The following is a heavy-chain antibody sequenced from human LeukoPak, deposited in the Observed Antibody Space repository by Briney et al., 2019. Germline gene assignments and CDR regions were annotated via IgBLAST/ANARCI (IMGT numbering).Heavy chain of an antibody. V-gene: IGHV3-11*04. J-gene: IGHJ4*02. D-gene: IGHD5-24*01. CDR3: ARAPKTWLQFAFDY. CDR1: GFILSDYY. Sequence: GGSLRLSCVGSGFILSDYYMSWIRQAPGKGLEWISYISSSGTTTYYSDSVKGRFTISRDNAKNSLYLQMNSLRADDTAVYYCARAPKTWLQFAFDYWGQGPLVTVSS. CDR2: ISSSGTTT.